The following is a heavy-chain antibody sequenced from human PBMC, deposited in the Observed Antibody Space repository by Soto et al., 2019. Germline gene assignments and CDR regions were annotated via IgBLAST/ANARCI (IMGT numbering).Heavy chain of an antibody. Sequence: QVQLQESGPGLVKPSETLSLTCVVSGGSINSSYWWNWVRQPPGKGLEWIGEISHGGSTNFNPSLKSRSTISVDKSKNHWSLKLDSVTAADTAVYFCAREVSGIQAFDYWGQGTLVTVSS. CDR3: AREVSGIQAFDY. D-gene: IGHD1-20*01. J-gene: IGHJ4*02. V-gene: IGHV4-4*02. CDR1: GGSINSSYW. CDR2: ISHGGST.